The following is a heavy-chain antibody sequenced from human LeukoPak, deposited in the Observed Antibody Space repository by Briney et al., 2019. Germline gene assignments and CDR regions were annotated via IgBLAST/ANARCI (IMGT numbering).Heavy chain of an antibody. D-gene: IGHD2-2*01. CDR2: IYTSGST. CDR1: GGSISSYY. J-gene: IGHJ4*02. V-gene: IGHV4-4*07. CDR3: AREGISDIVVVPAAMGFDY. Sequence: PSETLSLTCTVSGGSISSYYWSWIRQPAGKGLEWIGRIYTSGSTNYNPSLKSRVTMSVDTSKNQFSLKLSSVTAADTAVYYCAREGISDIVVVPAAMGFDYWGQGTLVTVSS.